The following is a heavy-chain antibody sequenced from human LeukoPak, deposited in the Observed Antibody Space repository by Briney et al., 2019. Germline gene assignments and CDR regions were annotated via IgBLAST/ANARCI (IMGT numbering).Heavy chain of an antibody. D-gene: IGHD3-16*02. CDR1: GFTFSNYA. CDR2: ISGSGSRI. V-gene: IGHV3-23*01. Sequence: GGSLRLSCAASGFTFSNYAMSWVRQAPGKGLEWVSVISGSGSRIYYADSVKGRFTISRDNSKNTLYLQMNSLRAEDTAVYYCAKHFGVMITFGGVIVRWGQGTLVTVSS. J-gene: IGHJ4*02. CDR3: AKHFGVMITFGGVIVR.